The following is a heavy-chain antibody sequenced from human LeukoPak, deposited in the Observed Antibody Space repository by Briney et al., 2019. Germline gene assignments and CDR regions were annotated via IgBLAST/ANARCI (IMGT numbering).Heavy chain of an antibody. Sequence: ASVKVSCKASGYTFTGYYMHWVRQAPGQGLEWMGWINPNNGGTNYAQMLQGRVTMTGDTSTSTSYMELSRLRSDDTAVYYCARDGWFGELGFDYWGQGTLVTVSS. CDR2: INPNNGGT. CDR1: GYTFTGYY. D-gene: IGHD3-10*01. J-gene: IGHJ4*02. CDR3: ARDGWFGELGFDY. V-gene: IGHV1-2*02.